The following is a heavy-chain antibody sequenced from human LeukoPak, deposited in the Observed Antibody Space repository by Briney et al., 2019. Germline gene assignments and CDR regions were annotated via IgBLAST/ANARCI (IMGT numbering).Heavy chain of an antibody. CDR3: ARQTYYYDSSGYYRYYFDY. V-gene: IGHV4-59*01. CDR1: GGSLSSYY. CDR2: VYYSGST. D-gene: IGHD3-22*01. Sequence: SETLSLTCTVSGGSLSSYYWSWIRQPPGQGLEWIGYVYYSGSTYYNPSLKSRVTISVDTSKNKFSLKLSSVTAADTAVYYCARQTYYYDSSGYYRYYFDYWGQGTLVTVSS. J-gene: IGHJ4*02.